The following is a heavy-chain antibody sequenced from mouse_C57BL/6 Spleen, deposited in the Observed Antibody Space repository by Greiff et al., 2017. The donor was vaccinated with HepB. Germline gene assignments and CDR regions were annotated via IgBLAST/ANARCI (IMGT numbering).Heavy chain of an antibody. D-gene: IGHD2-12*01. J-gene: IGHJ1*03. CDR3: ARNYYKDWYFDV. Sequence: EVKLMESGPGLVKPSQSLSLTCSVTGYSITSGYYWNWIRQFPGNKLEWMGYISYDGSNNYNPSLKNRISITRDTSKNQFFLKLNSVTTEDTATYYCARNYYKDWYFDVWGTGTTVTVSS. CDR1: GYSITSGYY. V-gene: IGHV3-6*01. CDR2: ISYDGSN.